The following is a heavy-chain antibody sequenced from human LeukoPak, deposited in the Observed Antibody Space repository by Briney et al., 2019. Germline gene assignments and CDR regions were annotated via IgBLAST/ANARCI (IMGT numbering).Heavy chain of an antibody. CDR2: IIPIFGTA. Sequence: SVKVSCKASGYTFTSYGISWVRQAPGQGLEWMGGIIPIFGTANYAQKFQGRVTITADKSTSTAYMELSSLRSEDTAVYYCASKSAGDYEDPIDYWGQGTLVTVSS. CDR1: GYTFTSYG. V-gene: IGHV1-69*06. CDR3: ASKSAGDYEDPIDY. J-gene: IGHJ4*02. D-gene: IGHD4-17*01.